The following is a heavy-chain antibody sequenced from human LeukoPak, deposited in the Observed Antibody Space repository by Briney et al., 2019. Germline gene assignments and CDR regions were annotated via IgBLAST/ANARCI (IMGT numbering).Heavy chain of an antibody. V-gene: IGHV1-3*03. CDR2: INVDSGNT. J-gene: IGHJ4*02. CDR3: ANQQTGYSSGWYDY. D-gene: IGHD6-19*01. Sequence: ASVKVSCKASGYTFTSYAMHWVRQAPGQRLEWMAWINVDSGNTKYSQEFQGRVTITRDTSASTAYMELSSLRAEDTAVYYCANQQTGYSSGWYDYWGQGTLVTVSS. CDR1: GYTFTSYA.